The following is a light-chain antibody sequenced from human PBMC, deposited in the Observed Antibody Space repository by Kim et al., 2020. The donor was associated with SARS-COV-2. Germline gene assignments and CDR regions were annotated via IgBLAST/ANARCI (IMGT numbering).Light chain of an antibody. J-gene: IGLJ3*02. Sequence: SYELTQTPPVSVAPGKTARITCGGNNIGSKSVHWYQQKPGQAPVLVMYHDSDRPSGIPERFSGSNSGNTATLTISRVEAGDEANYYCQVWDSTSDHPVFGGGTKLTVL. V-gene: IGLV3-21*04. CDR2: HDS. CDR3: QVWDSTSDHPV. CDR1: NIGSKS.